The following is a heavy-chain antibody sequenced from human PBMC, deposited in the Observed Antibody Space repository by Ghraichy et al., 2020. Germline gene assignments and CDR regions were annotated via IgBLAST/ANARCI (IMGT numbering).Heavy chain of an antibody. V-gene: IGHV3-53*01. CDR1: GFTFSVNY. CDR3: ARDRSRTGNYGMDV. CDR2: ISNSGNT. D-gene: IGHD3-10*01. J-gene: IGHJ6*02. Sequence: GSLILSCGASGFTFSVNYMNWVRRAPGKGLEWVSVISNSGNTYYAASVKGRFTISRDNSKNTLYLQMNSLTAEDTAVYYCARDRSRTGNYGMDVWGQGTTVTVSS.